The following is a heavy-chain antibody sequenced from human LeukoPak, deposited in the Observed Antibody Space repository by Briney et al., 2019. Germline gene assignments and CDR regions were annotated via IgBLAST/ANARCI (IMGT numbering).Heavy chain of an antibody. CDR2: IRYDGSNK. CDR1: GFTFSSYG. V-gene: IGHV3-30*02. Sequence: GGSLRLSCAASGFTFSSYGMHWVRQAPGKGLEWVAFIRYDGSNKYYADSVKGRFTISRDNSKNTLYLQMNSLRAEDTAVYYCAKGSSHYYDSSGEDYWGQGTLVTVSS. J-gene: IGHJ4*02. CDR3: AKGSSHYYDSSGEDY. D-gene: IGHD3-22*01.